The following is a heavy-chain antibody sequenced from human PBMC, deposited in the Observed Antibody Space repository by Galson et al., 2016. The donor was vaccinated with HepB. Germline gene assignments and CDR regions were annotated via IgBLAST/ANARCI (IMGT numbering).Heavy chain of an antibody. Sequence: SLRLSCAASGFTFSDHYMGWIRQAPGKGLEWISYINSGGTTKDYADSVKGRFTVSRDNAKNSLFLQLDSLRGDDTATYYCTGGVASDYWGQGTLVTVSS. V-gene: IGHV3-11*01. CDR2: INSGGTTK. CDR1: GFTFSDHY. CDR3: TGGVASDY. J-gene: IGHJ4*01.